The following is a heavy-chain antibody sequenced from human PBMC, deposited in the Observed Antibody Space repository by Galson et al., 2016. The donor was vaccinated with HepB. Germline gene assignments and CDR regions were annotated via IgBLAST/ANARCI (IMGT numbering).Heavy chain of an antibody. D-gene: IGHD2-15*01. J-gene: IGHJ5*02. Sequence: ETLSLTCTVSGGPITSFYWSWIRQPPGKGLEWIGYIYYDGTTNYNPSLKSRVTISVDTSKNQFSLKLSSVTAADTAVYSCARTGVVVAATRGGWFDPWGQGTLVTVSS. CDR2: IYYDGTT. V-gene: IGHV4-59*01. CDR1: GGPITSFY. CDR3: ARTGVVVAATRGGWFDP.